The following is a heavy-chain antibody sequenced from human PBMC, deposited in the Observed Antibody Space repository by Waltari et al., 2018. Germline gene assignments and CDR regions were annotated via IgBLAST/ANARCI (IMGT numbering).Heavy chain of an antibody. CDR1: GGSISSSSYY. J-gene: IGHJ4*02. Sequence: QLQLQESGPGLVKPSETLSLTCTVSGGSISSSSYYWGWVRQPPGKGLEWIGSIYYSWSTYYNPSLKSRVTISVDTSKNQFSLRVSAVTAADTAVFYCARMVRGYCSSTSCHTDHWGQGTLVTVSS. CDR3: ARMVRGYCSSTSCHTDH. CDR2: IYYSWST. D-gene: IGHD2-2*01. V-gene: IGHV4-39*07.